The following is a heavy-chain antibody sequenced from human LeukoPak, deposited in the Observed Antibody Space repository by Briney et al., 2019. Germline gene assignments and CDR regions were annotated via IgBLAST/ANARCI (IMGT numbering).Heavy chain of an antibody. J-gene: IGHJ4*02. Sequence: PGGSLRLSCAASGFTFSIYAMSLVRQAPGKGLEWVSVISGSGDSRSYADSVNGRFTISRDNSQKTLYLQMNSLRAEDMALYYCAKDSGYDDFYYFDYWGQGTLVTVSS. D-gene: IGHD5-12*01. CDR1: GFTFSIYA. CDR3: AKDSGYDDFYYFDY. CDR2: ISGSGDSR. V-gene: IGHV3-23*01.